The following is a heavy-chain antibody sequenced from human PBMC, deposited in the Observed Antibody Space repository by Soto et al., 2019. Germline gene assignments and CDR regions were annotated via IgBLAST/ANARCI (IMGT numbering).Heavy chain of an antibody. V-gene: IGHV3-74*01. Sequence: GGSLRLSCAASGFTFSPFWMHWVRQGPGQGLEWVSHLNSDGRTIAYAASVNGRFTLSRDNAKNTLYLEINSLRAEDTAVNYCERAGGSPDSFNVWGKGKMVTVS. CDR3: ERAGGSPDSFNV. D-gene: IGHD2-15*01. CDR1: GFTFSPFW. CDR2: LNSDGRTI. J-gene: IGHJ3*01.